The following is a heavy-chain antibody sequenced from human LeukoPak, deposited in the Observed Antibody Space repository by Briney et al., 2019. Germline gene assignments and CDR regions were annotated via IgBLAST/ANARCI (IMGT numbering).Heavy chain of an antibody. CDR2: IYSGGST. CDR3: ASTAMGDYFDY. V-gene: IGHV3-66*01. J-gene: IGHJ4*02. Sequence: GGSLRLSCAASGFTVSSNYMSWVRQAPGKGLEWVSVIYSGGSTYYADSVKGRFTISRDNSKNTLYLQMNSLGAEDTAVYYCASTAMGDYFDYWGQGTLVTVSS. CDR1: GFTVSSNY. D-gene: IGHD5-18*01.